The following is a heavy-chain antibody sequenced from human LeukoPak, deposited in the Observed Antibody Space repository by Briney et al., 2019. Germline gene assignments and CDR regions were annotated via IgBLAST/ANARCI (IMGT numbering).Heavy chain of an antibody. Sequence: PSETLSLTCTVSGGSISSYYWSWIRQPPGKGLEWIGYIYYSGSTNYNPSLKSRVTISVDTSKNQFSLKLSSVTAADTAVYYCARGGSWEDYYDSSGYRNWGQGTLVTVSS. CDR1: GGSISSYY. CDR2: IYYSGST. D-gene: IGHD3-22*01. V-gene: IGHV4-59*01. CDR3: ARGGSWEDYYDSSGYRN. J-gene: IGHJ4*02.